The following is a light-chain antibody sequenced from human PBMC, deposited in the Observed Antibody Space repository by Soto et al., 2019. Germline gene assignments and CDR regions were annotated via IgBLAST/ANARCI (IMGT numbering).Light chain of an antibody. V-gene: IGLV6-57*04. CDR2: EHN. J-gene: IGLJ7*01. CDR1: SGGIASNY. CDR3: SSYTGSNNLL. Sequence: NFMLTQSHSVSESPGETVTISCTRTSGGIASNYVQWYQQRPGSAPTIVIYEHNQRPSGVPDRFSGSKSGNTASLTVSGLQAEDEADYYCSSYTGSNNLLFGGGTQLTVL.